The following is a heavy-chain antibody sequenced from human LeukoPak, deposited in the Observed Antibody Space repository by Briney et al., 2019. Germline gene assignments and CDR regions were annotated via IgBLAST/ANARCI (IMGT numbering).Heavy chain of an antibody. J-gene: IGHJ4*02. V-gene: IGHV1-2*02. D-gene: IGHD5-18*01. CDR3: ARARGWGYSYGYAPTTY. CDR1: GYTFTGYY. CDR2: INPNSGGT. Sequence: ASVKVSCKASGYTFTGYYMHWVRQAPGQGLEWMGWINPNSGGTNYAQKFQGRVTMTRDTSISTAYMELSRLRSDGTAVYYCARARGWGYSYGYAPTTYWGQGTLVTVSS.